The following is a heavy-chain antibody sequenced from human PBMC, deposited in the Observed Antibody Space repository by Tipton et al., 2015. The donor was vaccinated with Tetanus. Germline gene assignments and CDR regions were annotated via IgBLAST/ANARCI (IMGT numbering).Heavy chain of an antibody. CDR2: VFHSGTT. V-gene: IGHV4-39*01. Sequence: TLSLTCTVSGVSISRNSYYWGWIRQPPGKGLEWIGTVFHSGTTYYNPSLKSRVTISVDTSKNQFSLKLTSVTAADTAVYYCARWIAVTGTDFDFWGQGTLVTVSS. CDR1: GVSISRNSYY. D-gene: IGHD6-19*01. CDR3: ARWIAVTGTDFDF. J-gene: IGHJ4*02.